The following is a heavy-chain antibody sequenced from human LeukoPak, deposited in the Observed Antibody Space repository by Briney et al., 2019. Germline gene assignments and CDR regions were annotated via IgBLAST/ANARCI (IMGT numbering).Heavy chain of an antibody. CDR3: ARDPNYGDYLNWFDP. J-gene: IGHJ5*02. CDR2: ISAYNGNT. CDR1: GYTFTSYA. V-gene: IGHV1-18*01. D-gene: IGHD4-17*01. Sequence: ASVKVSCKASGYTFTSYAMNWVRQAPGQGLEWMGWISAYNGNTNYAQKLQGRVTMTTDTSTSTAYMELRSLRSDDTAVYYCARDPNYGDYLNWFDPWGQGTLVTVSS.